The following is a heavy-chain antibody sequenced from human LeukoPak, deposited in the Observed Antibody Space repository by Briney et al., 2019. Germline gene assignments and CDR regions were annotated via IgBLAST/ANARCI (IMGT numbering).Heavy chain of an antibody. J-gene: IGHJ6*03. D-gene: IGHD5-12*01. CDR2: IYTSGST. CDR3: ARDLKRGYSGYDSLLSYYMDV. Sequence: SETLSLTCTVSGGSISSYYWSWIRQPAGKGLEWIGRIYTSGSTNYNPSLKSRVTMSVDTSKNQFSLKLSSVTAADTAVYYCARDLKRGYSGYDSLLSYYMDVWGKGTTVTVSS. CDR1: GGSISSYY. V-gene: IGHV4-4*07.